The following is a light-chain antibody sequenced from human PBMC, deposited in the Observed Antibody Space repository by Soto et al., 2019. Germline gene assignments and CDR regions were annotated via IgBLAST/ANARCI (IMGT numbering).Light chain of an antibody. CDR1: QGISSY. V-gene: IGKV1-27*01. CDR3: QKYSSVIT. J-gene: IGKJ5*01. CDR2: AAS. Sequence: DIPMTQSPSSLSASVGDRVTITCWASQGISSYLAWYQQKLGKVPKLLISAASTLQSGVPSRFSGSGSGTDFTLTISSLQPEDVATYYCQKYSSVITFGQGTRLEIK.